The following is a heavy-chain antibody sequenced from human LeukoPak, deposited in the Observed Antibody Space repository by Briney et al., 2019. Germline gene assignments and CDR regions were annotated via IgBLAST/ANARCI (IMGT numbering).Heavy chain of an antibody. J-gene: IGHJ4*02. CDR1: GFTVSSSY. CDR3: ATIVPNVVATMLTDY. D-gene: IGHD5-12*01. Sequence: GGSLRLSCAASGFTVSSSYISWVRQAPGKGLEWVSVIYNDGRAYHADSVKGRFTISRDNSKNTVYLQMDTLRAKDTAVYYCATIVPNVVATMLTDYWGQGTLVTVSS. CDR2: IYNDGRA. V-gene: IGHV3-53*01.